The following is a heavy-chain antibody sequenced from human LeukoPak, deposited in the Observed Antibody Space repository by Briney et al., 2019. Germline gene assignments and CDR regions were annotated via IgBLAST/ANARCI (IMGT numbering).Heavy chain of an antibody. CDR3: ARDDRSGSWSWFDP. CDR2: ISPYNGNT. Sequence: ASVNVSCKASGYTFSSYGISWVRQAPGQGFEWMEWISPYNGNTQYAQSLQDRVTMTTDTSTSTAYMELRSLKSDDTAFYYCARDDRSGSWSWFDPWGQGTLVTVSS. D-gene: IGHD3-22*01. J-gene: IGHJ5*02. CDR1: GYTFSSYG. V-gene: IGHV1-18*01.